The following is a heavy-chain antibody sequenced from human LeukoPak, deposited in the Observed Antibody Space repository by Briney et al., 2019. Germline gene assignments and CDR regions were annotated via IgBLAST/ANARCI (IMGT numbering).Heavy chain of an antibody. J-gene: IGHJ6*02. V-gene: IGHV1-46*01. D-gene: IGHD3-10*01. Sequence: ASVKVSCKASGYTFTSYYMHWVRQAPGQGLEWMGIINPSGGSASYAQKFQGRVTMTRDTSTSTVYMELSSLRSEDTAVYYCARDVGFGDYGMDVWGQGTTATVSS. CDR2: INPSGGSA. CDR1: GYTFTSYY. CDR3: ARDVGFGDYGMDV.